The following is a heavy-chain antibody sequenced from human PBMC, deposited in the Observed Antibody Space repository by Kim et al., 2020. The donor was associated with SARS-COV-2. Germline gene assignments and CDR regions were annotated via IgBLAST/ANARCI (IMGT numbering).Heavy chain of an antibody. CDR2: ISYDGDAK. CDR1: GFTFTDTFTTYA. CDR3: AKERSYQLPPGYESYGMGV. D-gene: IGHD2-2*01. V-gene: IGHV3-30*18. J-gene: IGHJ6*02. Sequence: GGSLRLSCAASGFTFTDTFTTYAMHWVRQAPGKGLEWVGVISYDGDAKKYADSVKGRFIISRDDSKNTVYLQMNSLTPEDTAVYYCAKERSYQLPPGYESYGMGVWGQGTAVTVSS.